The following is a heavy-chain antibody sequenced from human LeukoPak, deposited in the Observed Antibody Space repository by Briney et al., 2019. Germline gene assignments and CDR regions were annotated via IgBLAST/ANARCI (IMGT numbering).Heavy chain of an antibody. CDR1: GFTFSSYW. CDR3: ASPQWLVKEALLDY. V-gene: IGHV3-7*01. Sequence: GGSLRLSCAASGFTFSSYWMSWVRQAPGKGLEWVANIKQDGSEKYYVDSVKGRFTISRDNAKNSLYLQMNSLRAEDTAVYYCASPQWLVKEALLDYWGQGTLVTVSS. D-gene: IGHD6-19*01. J-gene: IGHJ4*02. CDR2: IKQDGSEK.